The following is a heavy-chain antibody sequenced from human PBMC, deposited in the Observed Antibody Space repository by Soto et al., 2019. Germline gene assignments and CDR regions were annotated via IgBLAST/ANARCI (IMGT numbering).Heavy chain of an antibody. CDR1: GYTFTSYG. CDR3: ARGGYDDSSGYPTSYGMDV. D-gene: IGHD3-22*01. V-gene: IGHV1-18*04. Sequence: ASVKVSCKASGYTFTSYGINWVRQAPGQGLEGMGWISAYNGNTNYAQKLQGRVTMTTDTSKSTAYMELRSLRSDDASVYYCARGGYDDSSGYPTSYGMDVWGQGTTVTFSS. J-gene: IGHJ6*02. CDR2: ISAYNGNT.